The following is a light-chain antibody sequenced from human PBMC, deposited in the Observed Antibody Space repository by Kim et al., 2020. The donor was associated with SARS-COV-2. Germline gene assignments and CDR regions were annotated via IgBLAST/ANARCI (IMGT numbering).Light chain of an antibody. V-gene: IGLV3-19*01. CDR3: NPRDSSGNHYV. CDR1: SLRSYY. J-gene: IGLJ1*01. CDR2: GKN. Sequence: SSELTHDPAVSVALGQTVRITCQGDSLRSYYASWYQQKPGQAPVLVIYGKNNRPSGIPDRFSGSSSGNTASLTITGAQAEDEADYYCNPRDSSGNHYVFG.